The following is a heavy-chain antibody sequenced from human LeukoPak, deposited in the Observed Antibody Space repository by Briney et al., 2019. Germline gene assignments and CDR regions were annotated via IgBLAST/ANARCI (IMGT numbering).Heavy chain of an antibody. CDR3: AKDGMYSSSSSYYFDY. D-gene: IGHD6-6*01. V-gene: IGHV3-23*01. CDR2: LSPRGGGT. Sequence: GGSLRLSCAASGFTFSNHGVNWVRQAPGKGLEWLSGLSPRGGGTYYADSVKGRFTISRDYSKNTLYLQMNSLRAEDTAVYYCAKDGMYSSSSSYYFDYWGQGTLVTVSS. CDR1: GFTFSNHG. J-gene: IGHJ4*02.